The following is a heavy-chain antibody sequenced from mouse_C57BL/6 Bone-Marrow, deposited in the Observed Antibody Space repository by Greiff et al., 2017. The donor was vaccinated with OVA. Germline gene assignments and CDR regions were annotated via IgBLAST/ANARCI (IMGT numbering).Heavy chain of an antibody. Sequence: DVQLQESGAELVRPGASVKLSCTASGFNIKDDYMHWVKQRPEQGLEWIGWIDPENGDTEYASKFQGKATITADTSSNTAYLQLSSLTSEDTAVYYCTTKSTWFAYWGQGTLVTVSA. D-gene: IGHD5-1*01. V-gene: IGHV14-4*01. CDR1: GFNIKDDY. J-gene: IGHJ3*01. CDR2: IDPENGDT. CDR3: TTKSTWFAY.